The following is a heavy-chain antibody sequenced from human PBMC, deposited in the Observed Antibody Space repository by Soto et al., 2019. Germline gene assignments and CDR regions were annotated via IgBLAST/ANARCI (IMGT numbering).Heavy chain of an antibody. CDR3: ARPDMTTEDYYYYYGMDV. J-gene: IGHJ6*02. Sequence: QVQLVQSGAEVKKPGSSVKVSCKASGGTFSSYAISWVRQAPGQGLEWMGGIIPIFGTANYAQKFQGRVTITADKSTSTAYMELSSLRSEDTAVYYCARPDMTTEDYYYYYGMDVWGQGTTVTVS. CDR2: IIPIFGTA. CDR1: GGTFSSYA. D-gene: IGHD4-17*01. V-gene: IGHV1-69*06.